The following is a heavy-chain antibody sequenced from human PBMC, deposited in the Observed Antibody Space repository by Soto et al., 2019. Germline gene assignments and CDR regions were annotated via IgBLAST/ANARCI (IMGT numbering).Heavy chain of an antibody. Sequence: PSQTLSLTCAISGDSVSSNSAAWNWIRQSPSRGLEWLGRTYYRSKWYNDYAVSVKSRITINPDTSRNQFSLQLNSVTPEDTAVYYCARGRRGYCTNGVCYPLDYWGQGTLVTVPQ. J-gene: IGHJ4*02. CDR2: TYYRSKWYN. V-gene: IGHV6-1*01. CDR1: GDSVSSNSAA. D-gene: IGHD2-8*01. CDR3: ARGRRGYCTNGVCYPLDY.